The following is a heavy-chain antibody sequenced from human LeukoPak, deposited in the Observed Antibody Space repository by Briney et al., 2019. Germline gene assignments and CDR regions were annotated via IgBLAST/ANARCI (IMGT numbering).Heavy chain of an antibody. CDR2: IYYSGNT. V-gene: IGHV4-39*01. Sequence: SETLSLTCTVSGVSISSSNSYWGWIRQPPGKGLEWIGSIYYSGNTYYNASLKSQVSISIDTSKNQFSLKVTSVTAADTAVYYCARQTGSGLFILPGGRGTLVTVS. J-gene: IGHJ4*02. D-gene: IGHD3/OR15-3a*01. CDR1: GVSISSSNSY. CDR3: ARQTGSGLFILP.